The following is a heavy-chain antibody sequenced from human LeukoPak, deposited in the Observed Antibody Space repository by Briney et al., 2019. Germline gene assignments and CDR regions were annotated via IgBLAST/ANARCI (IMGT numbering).Heavy chain of an antibody. J-gene: IGHJ4*01. CDR1: GFIFSHYG. D-gene: IGHD4-11*01. V-gene: IGHV3-30*12. Sequence: GGSLRLSCAASGFIFSHYGMHWVRQAPGKGLEWVAVIWSDATNRFYATSVKGRFTISRDNFQNTVFLEMNSQRVEDTAIYYCARDAQRGFDYSNSLRYWGHGTLVTVSS. CDR2: IWSDATNR. CDR3: ARDAQRGFDYSNSLRY.